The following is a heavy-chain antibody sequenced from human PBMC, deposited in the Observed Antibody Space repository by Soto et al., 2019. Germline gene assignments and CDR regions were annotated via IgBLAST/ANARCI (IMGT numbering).Heavy chain of an antibody. CDR1: GFIFSNYA. J-gene: IGHJ3*01. CDR3: ARNWGRSAWKLGHHDAFGV. Sequence: EVQVLESGGGLVQPGGSLRLSCSVSGFIFSNYAMTWVRQAPGKGLEWVSGISGSGDTTDYADSVTGRFTISRDNSKNTLYLQINSLRAEDTAVYSCARNWGRSAWKLGHHDAFGVWGQGTMVTVSS. V-gene: IGHV3-23*01. CDR2: ISGSGDTT. D-gene: IGHD3-16*01.